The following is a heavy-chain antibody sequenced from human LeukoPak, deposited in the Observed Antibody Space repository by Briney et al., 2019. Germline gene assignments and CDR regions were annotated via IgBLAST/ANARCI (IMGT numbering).Heavy chain of an antibody. V-gene: IGHV3-30-3*01. CDR2: ISYDGSNK. CDR1: GFTFSSYA. D-gene: IGHD2-2*02. Sequence: GRSLRLSCAASGFTFSSYAMHWVRQAPGKGLEWVAVISYDGSNKYYADSVKGRFTISRDNSKNTLYLQMNSLRAEDTVVYYCAKGIRYCSSTRCYTPFDYWGQGTLVTVSS. J-gene: IGHJ4*02. CDR3: AKGIRYCSSTRCYTPFDY.